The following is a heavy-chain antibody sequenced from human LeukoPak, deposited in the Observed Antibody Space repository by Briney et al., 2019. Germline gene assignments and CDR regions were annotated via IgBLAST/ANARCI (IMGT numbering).Heavy chain of an antibody. V-gene: IGHV4-4*08. D-gene: IGHD3-22*01. CDR2: IYNSGST. CDR1: GGSISSYY. CDR3: ARGSYDSSGYPFDY. Sequence: SETLSLTCTVSGGSISSYYWSWIRQPPGKGLEWIGYIYNSGSTNYNPSLKSRVTISVDTSKNQFSLKLSSVTAADTAVYYCARGSYDSSGYPFDYWGQGTLVTVSS. J-gene: IGHJ4*02.